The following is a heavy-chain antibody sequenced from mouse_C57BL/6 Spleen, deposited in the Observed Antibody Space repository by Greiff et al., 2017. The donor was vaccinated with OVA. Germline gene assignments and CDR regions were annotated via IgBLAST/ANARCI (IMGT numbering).Heavy chain of an antibody. CDR1: GYTFTSYW. CDR2: IEPSDSYT. V-gene: IGHV1-50*01. Sequence: QVQLKQPGAELVKPGASVKLSCKASGYTFTSYWMQWVKQRPGQGLEWIGEIEPSDSYTNYTQKCKGKAALTVYTSSSTAYLQLSSLTSEDSAVYYCAREYYGSSQTWFAYWGQGTLVTVSA. D-gene: IGHD1-1*01. CDR3: AREYYGSSQTWFAY. J-gene: IGHJ3*01.